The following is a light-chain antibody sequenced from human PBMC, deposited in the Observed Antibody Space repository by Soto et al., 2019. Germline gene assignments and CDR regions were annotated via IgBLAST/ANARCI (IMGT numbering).Light chain of an antibody. V-gene: IGKV1-39*01. J-gene: IGKJ1*01. CDR2: TAS. Sequence: DIQMTQSPSSLSASVGDRVTITCRASQSISTYLSWYQHKPGKAPKLLIYTASGLQSGVPSRFSGSGSGIDFTLTISSLQLEDFGTYYCLQTYSTPQTFGQGTKVEIK. CDR1: QSISTY. CDR3: LQTYSTPQT.